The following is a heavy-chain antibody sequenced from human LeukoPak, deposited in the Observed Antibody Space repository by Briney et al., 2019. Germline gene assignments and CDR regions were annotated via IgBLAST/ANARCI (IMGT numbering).Heavy chain of an antibody. CDR1: GFTFSSYA. D-gene: IGHD5-18*01. CDR2: ISSSSSYI. Sequence: PGGSLRLSCAASGFTFSSYAMSWVRQAPGKGLEWVSSISSSSSYIYYADSVKGRFTISRDNARNSLYLQMNSLRAEDTAVYYCARDGDSYGLVDYWGQGTLVTVSS. J-gene: IGHJ4*02. V-gene: IGHV3-21*01. CDR3: ARDGDSYGLVDY.